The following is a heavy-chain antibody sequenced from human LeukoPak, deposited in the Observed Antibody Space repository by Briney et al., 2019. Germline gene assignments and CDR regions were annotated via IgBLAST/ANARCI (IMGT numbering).Heavy chain of an antibody. CDR1: GYTFTSYY. D-gene: IGHD3-3*01. J-gene: IGHJ4*02. CDR2: INPNSGGT. V-gene: IGHV1-2*02. CDR3: ARGPLLRFLEWCPVDY. Sequence: GASVKVSCKASGYTFTSYYMHWVRQAPGQGLEWMGWINPNSGGTNYAQKFQGRVTMTRDTSISTAYMELSRLRSDDTAVYYCARGPLLRFLEWCPVDYWGQGTLVTVSS.